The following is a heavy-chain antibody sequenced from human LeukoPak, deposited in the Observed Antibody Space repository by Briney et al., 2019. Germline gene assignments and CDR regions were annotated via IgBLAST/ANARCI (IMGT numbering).Heavy chain of an antibody. CDR3: ARNSYGLSHYFDY. CDR1: GFTFSSYS. Sequence: PGGSLRLSCAASGFTFSSYSMSWVRQAPGKGLEWVSIIYSGGSTYYADSVKGRFTISRDNSKNTLYLQMNSLRAEDTAVYYCARNSYGLSHYFDYWGQGTLVTVSS. CDR2: IYSGGST. D-gene: IGHD5-18*01. V-gene: IGHV3-66*01. J-gene: IGHJ4*02.